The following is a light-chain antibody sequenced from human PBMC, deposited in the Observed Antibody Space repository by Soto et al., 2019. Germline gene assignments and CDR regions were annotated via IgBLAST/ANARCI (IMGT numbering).Light chain of an antibody. J-gene: IGKJ1*01. CDR2: DAS. V-gene: IGKV1-5*01. CDR1: QSISNW. Sequence: IQMTHSPSTLSASVGDRVTITCLASQSISNWLAWYQQKPGKAPELLIYDASTLESGVPSRFSGSGSGTEFSLTISSLQPDDLATFYCQQYSSFSRTFGQGTKVDIK. CDR3: QQYSSFSRT.